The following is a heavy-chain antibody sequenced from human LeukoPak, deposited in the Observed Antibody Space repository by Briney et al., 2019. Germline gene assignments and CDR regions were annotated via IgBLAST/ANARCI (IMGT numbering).Heavy chain of an antibody. CDR3: VNQISGWVY. CDR2: SSSNGGST. Sequence: SGGSLRLSCSASGFTFSTLPMHWVRQAPGKGLEYVSGSSSNGGSTYYADSAKGRFIISRDNSKNTLYLQMSSLRPEDTAVYYCVNQISGWVYWGPGILVTVSS. CDR1: GFTFSTLP. D-gene: IGHD6-19*01. V-gene: IGHV3-64D*06. J-gene: IGHJ4*02.